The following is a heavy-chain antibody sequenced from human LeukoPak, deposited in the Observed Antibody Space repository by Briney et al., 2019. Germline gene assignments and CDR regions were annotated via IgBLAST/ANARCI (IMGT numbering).Heavy chain of an antibody. Sequence: SETLSLTCTVSGGSISSSSFYWGWIRQPPGKGLEWIGSIYSSGSTYYNPSLKSRVTMSVDTSKNQFSLKLSSVTAADTALYYCARDYFDSSGLDYWGQGTLVTVSS. CDR2: IYSSGST. D-gene: IGHD3-22*01. CDR1: GGSISSSSFY. CDR3: ARDYFDSSGLDY. J-gene: IGHJ4*02. V-gene: IGHV4-39*01.